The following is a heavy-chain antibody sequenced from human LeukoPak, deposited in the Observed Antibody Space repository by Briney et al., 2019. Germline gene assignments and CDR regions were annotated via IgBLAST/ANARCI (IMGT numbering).Heavy chain of an antibody. CDR1: GFTFSSNG. CDR3: ARVYQGVSLFDGIDY. D-gene: IGHD3-10*01. V-gene: IGHV3-30*02. CDR2: IQYDGSNK. Sequence: GGSLRLSCVASGFTFSSNGMHWVRQAPGKGLEWVTFIQYDGSNKYYADSLKGRFTISRDNSKNTLYLQMNSLRPEDTAVYYCARVYQGVSLFDGIDYWGQGTLVTVSS. J-gene: IGHJ4*02.